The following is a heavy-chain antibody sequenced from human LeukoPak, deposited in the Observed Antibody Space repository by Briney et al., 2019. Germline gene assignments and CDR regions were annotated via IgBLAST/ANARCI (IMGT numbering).Heavy chain of an antibody. D-gene: IGHD6-13*01. CDR1: RFTFSTYA. Sequence: PGGSLRLSCAASRFTFSTYAMSWVRQAPGKGLEWVSTSSGSGGRTYYADSVKGRFTISRDNSKNTLYLQMNSLRAEDTAAYYCAKVTSSWNYFDYWGQGAPVTVSS. J-gene: IGHJ4*02. CDR2: SSGSGGRT. V-gene: IGHV3-23*01. CDR3: AKVTSSWNYFDY.